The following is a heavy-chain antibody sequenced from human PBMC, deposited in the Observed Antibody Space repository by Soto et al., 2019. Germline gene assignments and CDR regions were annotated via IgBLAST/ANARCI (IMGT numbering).Heavy chain of an antibody. Sequence: VKVSCKASGGTFSSYAISWGRQAPGQGLEWMGGIIPIFGTANYAQKFQGRVTITADKSTSTAYMELSSLRSEDTAVYYCARDPFGPSVDDDYWGQGTRVTVSS. D-gene: IGHD5-12*01. V-gene: IGHV1-69*06. J-gene: IGHJ4*02. CDR1: GGTFSSYA. CDR2: IIPIFGTA. CDR3: ARDPFGPSVDDDY.